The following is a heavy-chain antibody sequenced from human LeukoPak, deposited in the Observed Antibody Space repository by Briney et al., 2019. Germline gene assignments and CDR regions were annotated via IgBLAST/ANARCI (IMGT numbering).Heavy chain of an antibody. V-gene: IGHV3-30*02. CDR3: AKDSGYTTSWYFGDY. D-gene: IGHD6-13*01. CDR1: GFAFSTYG. CDR2: IRYDGSNK. Sequence: GGSLRLSCVASGFAFSTYGMHWVRQAPGRGLEWVAFIRYDGSNKYYVDSVKGRFTISKDNSKNTLYLQMNSLRTEDTAVYYCAKDSGYTTSWYFGDYWGQGTLVTVSS. J-gene: IGHJ4*02.